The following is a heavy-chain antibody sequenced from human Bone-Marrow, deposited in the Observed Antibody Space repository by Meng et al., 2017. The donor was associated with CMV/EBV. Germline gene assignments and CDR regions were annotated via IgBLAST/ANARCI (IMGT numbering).Heavy chain of an antibody. D-gene: IGHD3-3*01. J-gene: IGHJ5*02. Sequence: ASVRVSCKASGYTFTSYDTNWVRQATGQGLEWMGWMNPNSGNTGYAQKLQGRVTMTRNTSISTAYRELSSLRSEDTAVYYCARGGAVLRFLEGFRWFDPWGQGTLVTVSS. V-gene: IGHV1-8*01. CDR1: GYTFTSYD. CDR2: MNPNSGNT. CDR3: ARGGAVLRFLEGFRWFDP.